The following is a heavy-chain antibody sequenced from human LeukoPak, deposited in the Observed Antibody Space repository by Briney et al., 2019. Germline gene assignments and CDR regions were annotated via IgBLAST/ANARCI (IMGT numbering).Heavy chain of an antibody. CDR2: ISYDGSNK. CDR3: AGEGATGDWFDP. D-gene: IGHD5-24*01. J-gene: IGHJ5*02. CDR1: GFTFSSYA. Sequence: GGSLRLSCAASGFTFSSYAMHWVRQAPGKGLEWVAVISYDGSNKYYADSVKGRFTISRDNSKNTLYLQMNSLRAEDTAVYYCAGEGATGDWFDPWGQGTLVTVSS. V-gene: IGHV3-30*04.